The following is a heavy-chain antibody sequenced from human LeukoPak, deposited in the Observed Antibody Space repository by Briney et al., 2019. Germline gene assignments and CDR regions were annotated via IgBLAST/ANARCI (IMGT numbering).Heavy chain of an antibody. CDR3: AKGGGYTFGYLHS. D-gene: IGHD5-18*01. CDR1: GFTFSSYA. J-gene: IGHJ4*02. CDR2: TCGSGGST. Sequence: GGSLRLSCAASGFTFSSYAMSWVRQAPGKGLEWVAVTCGSGGSTSYADSVKGRFTFSRDNSKTTLYLQMNSLRAEDTAIYYCAKGGGYTFGYLHSWGQGALVTVSS. V-gene: IGHV3-23*01.